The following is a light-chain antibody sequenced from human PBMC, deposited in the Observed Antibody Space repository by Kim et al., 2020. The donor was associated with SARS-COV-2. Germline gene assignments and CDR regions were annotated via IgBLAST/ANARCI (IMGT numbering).Light chain of an antibody. J-gene: IGLJ3*02. CDR3: GTWDGSLGSLTWV. CDR2: DNN. Sequence: QSVLTQPPSVSAAPGQKVTISCSGSSSNIGTNFVSWYQQRPGTAPKVLIYDNNKRPSGIPDRFSGSKSGTSATLGITGLQTGDEAEYYCGTWDGSLGSLTWVFGGGTQLTVL. CDR1: SSNIGTNF. V-gene: IGLV1-51*01.